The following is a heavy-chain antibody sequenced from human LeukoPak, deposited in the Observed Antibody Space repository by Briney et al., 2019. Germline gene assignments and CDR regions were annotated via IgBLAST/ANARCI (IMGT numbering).Heavy chain of an antibody. CDR3: VAEEYGTGSYYKPSV. D-gene: IGHD3-10*01. CDR1: SGSIGSDALY. Sequence: PSETLSLTCIVSSGSIGSDALYCGWIRQSPGKGLEWIGSVHYTRSYSGTTYYNPSLESRVTVSTDRSKNLCSLKLTSVTAADTAVYYCVAEEYGTGSYYKPSVWGKGTLVTVSS. CDR2: VHYTRSYSGTT. V-gene: IGHV4-39*01. J-gene: IGHJ4*02.